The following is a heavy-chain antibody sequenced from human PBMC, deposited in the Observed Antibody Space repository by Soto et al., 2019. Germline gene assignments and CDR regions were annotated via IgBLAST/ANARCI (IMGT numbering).Heavy chain of an antibody. CDR1: GYSFTSYW. CDR3: ARHGSSTSCKGYHFDY. J-gene: IGHJ4*02. D-gene: IGHD2-2*01. V-gene: IGHV5-10-1*01. CDR2: IDPSDSYT. Sequence: ESLKISCKGSGYSFTSYWISWVRQMPGKGLEWMGRIDPSDSYTNYSPSFQGHVTISADKSISTAYLQWSSLKASDTAMYYCARHGSSTSCKGYHFDYWGQGTLVTVS.